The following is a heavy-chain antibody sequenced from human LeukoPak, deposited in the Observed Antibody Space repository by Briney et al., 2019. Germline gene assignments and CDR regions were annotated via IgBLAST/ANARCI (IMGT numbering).Heavy chain of an antibody. V-gene: IGHV3-43D*03. CDR3: AKDMAAYYYASGNIDY. Sequence: GGSLRPSCAVSGFTSDDYAMHWVRQAPGKGLEWVSLISWDGGDTYYTDTVKGRFTISRDNRKNSLYLQMNSLRAEDTALYYCAKDMAAYYYASGNIDYWGQGTLVTVSS. CDR1: GFTSDDYA. J-gene: IGHJ4*02. CDR2: ISWDGGDT. D-gene: IGHD3-10*01.